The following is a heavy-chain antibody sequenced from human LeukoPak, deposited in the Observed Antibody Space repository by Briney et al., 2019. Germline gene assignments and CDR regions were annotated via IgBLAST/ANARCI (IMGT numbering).Heavy chain of an antibody. V-gene: IGHV4-34*01. Sequence: SETLSLTCAVYGGSFSGYYWSWIRQPPGKGLEWIGEINHSGSTNYNPSLKSRVTISVDTSKNQFSLKLSSVTAADTAVYYCARGGDYGGGFDYWGQGTLVTVSS. CDR1: GGSFSGYY. CDR2: INHSGST. CDR3: ARGGDYGGGFDY. D-gene: IGHD4-23*01. J-gene: IGHJ4*02.